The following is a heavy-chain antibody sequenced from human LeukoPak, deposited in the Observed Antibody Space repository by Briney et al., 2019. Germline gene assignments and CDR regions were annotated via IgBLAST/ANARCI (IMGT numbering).Heavy chain of an antibody. V-gene: IGHV1-69*13. J-gene: IGHJ4*02. CDR1: GYTFTNYD. D-gene: IGHD3-22*01. Sequence: SVKVSCKASGYTFTNYDVNWVRQAPGQGLEWMGGIIPIFGTANYAQKFQGRVTITADESTSTAYMELSSLRSEDTAVYYCARGKTYYYDSSGYFYFDYWGQGTLVTVSS. CDR2: IIPIFGTA. CDR3: ARGKTYYYDSSGYFYFDY.